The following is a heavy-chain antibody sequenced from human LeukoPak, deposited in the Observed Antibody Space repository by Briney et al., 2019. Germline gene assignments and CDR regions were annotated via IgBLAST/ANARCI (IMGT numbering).Heavy chain of an antibody. CDR1: GFTVSSNY. J-gene: IGHJ4*02. D-gene: IGHD3-3*01. V-gene: IGHV3-23*01. CDR3: AKDTGVVIRYYFDY. Sequence: GGSLRLSCAASGFTVSSNYMSWVRQAPGKGLEWVSAISGSGGSTYYADSVKGRFTISRDNSKNTLYLQMNSLRAEDTAVYYCAKDTGVVIRYYFDYWGQGTLVTVSS. CDR2: ISGSGGST.